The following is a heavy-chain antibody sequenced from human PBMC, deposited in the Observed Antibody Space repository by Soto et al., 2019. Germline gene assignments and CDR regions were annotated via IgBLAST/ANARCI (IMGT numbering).Heavy chain of an antibody. CDR2: IHYNGNT. CDR1: GDSISSYS. J-gene: IGHJ5*02. V-gene: IGHV4-59*12. D-gene: IGHD1-1*01. CDR3: VRAVPQRGFDP. Sequence: SETLSLTCTVSGDSISSYSWSWIRQPPGKGLEWIGNIHYNGNTKYSPSLKSRVTMSVDTSKNHFSLGLTSVTAVDTAVYFCVRAVPQRGFDPWGQGTPVTVSS.